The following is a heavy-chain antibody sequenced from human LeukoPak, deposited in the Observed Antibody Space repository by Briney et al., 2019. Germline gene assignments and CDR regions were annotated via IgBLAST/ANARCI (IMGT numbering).Heavy chain of an antibody. Sequence: ASVKVSCKASGGTFSSYAISWVRQAPGQGLEWMGGIIPIFGTANYAQKFQGRVTIIADESTSTAYMELSSLRSEDTAVYYCARGAFNQWLDRGQYHSYYGMDVWGQGTTVTVSS. CDR2: IIPIFGTA. CDR1: GGTFSSYA. V-gene: IGHV1-69*13. D-gene: IGHD6-19*01. J-gene: IGHJ6*02. CDR3: ARGAFNQWLDRGQYHSYYGMDV.